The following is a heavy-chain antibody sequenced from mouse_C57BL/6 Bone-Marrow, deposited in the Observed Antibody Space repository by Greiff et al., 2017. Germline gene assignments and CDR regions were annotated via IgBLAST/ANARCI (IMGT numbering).Heavy chain of an antibody. J-gene: IGHJ2*01. Sequence: VQGVESGAELVKPGASVKMSCKASGYTFTTYPIEWMKQNHGKSLEWIGNFHPYNDDTKYNEKFKGKATLSVEKSSNTVYLELSRLTSDDSAVYYCARSSTVFYYFDYWGQGTTLTVAS. CDR1: GYTFTTYP. D-gene: IGHD1-1*01. CDR3: ARSSTVFYYFDY. V-gene: IGHV1-47*01. CDR2: FHPYNDDT.